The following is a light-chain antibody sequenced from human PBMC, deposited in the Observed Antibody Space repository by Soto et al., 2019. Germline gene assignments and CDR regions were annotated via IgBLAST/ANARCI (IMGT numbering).Light chain of an antibody. CDR3: QQYGSSPLYT. CDR2: GAS. J-gene: IGKJ2*01. Sequence: EIVLTQSPGTLSLSPGERATLSCRASQSVSSSYLAWYQKKPGQAPMLLIYGASSRATGIPDRFSGSGSGTDFTLTISRLEPEDFAVYYCQQYGSSPLYTFGQGTKLEIK. CDR1: QSVSSSY. V-gene: IGKV3-20*01.